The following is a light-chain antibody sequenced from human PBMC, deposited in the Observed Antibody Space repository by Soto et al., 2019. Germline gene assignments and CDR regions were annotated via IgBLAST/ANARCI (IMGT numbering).Light chain of an antibody. CDR2: WAS. CDR1: QSVLYSSNNKNY. V-gene: IGKV4-1*01. J-gene: IGKJ4*01. Sequence: DIVMTQSPDSLAVSLGERATINCKSSQSVLYSSNNKNYLAWYQQKPGQPPKLLIYWASTRESGVPDRFSGSGSGTDFTLTFSSLHAEDVAVYYCQQYYSIPLTFGGGTKVEIK. CDR3: QQYYSIPLT.